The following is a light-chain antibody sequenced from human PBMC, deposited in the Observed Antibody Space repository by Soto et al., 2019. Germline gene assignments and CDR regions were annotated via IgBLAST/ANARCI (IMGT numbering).Light chain of an antibody. Sequence: QLTQSPSSLAASVGDRVTITCRASQGISNYLAWYQQKPGKAPKLLIYAASTLQSGVPSRFSGSGSGTNFTLTISSLEPEDFAVYYCQQRRSWQVTFGQGTRLEIK. V-gene: IGKV1-9*01. J-gene: IGKJ5*01. CDR3: QQRRSWQVT. CDR2: AAS. CDR1: QGISNY.